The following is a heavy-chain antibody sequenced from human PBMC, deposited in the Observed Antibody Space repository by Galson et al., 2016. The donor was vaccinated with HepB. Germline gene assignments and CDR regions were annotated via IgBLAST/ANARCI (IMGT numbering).Heavy chain of an antibody. CDR1: GDSISRGSYY. CDR3: ARLGSGMYQRYFDY. D-gene: IGHD2-2*01. CDR2: FSYSGST. V-gene: IGHV4-39*01. Sequence: SETLSLTCTVSGDSISRGSYYWGWVRQTPGKGLKWIGSFSYSGSTYYNPSLRSRVTISEDTSRNQFSLNLNSVTAADTGAYFCARLGSGMYQRYFDYWGQGTLVTVSS. J-gene: IGHJ4*02.